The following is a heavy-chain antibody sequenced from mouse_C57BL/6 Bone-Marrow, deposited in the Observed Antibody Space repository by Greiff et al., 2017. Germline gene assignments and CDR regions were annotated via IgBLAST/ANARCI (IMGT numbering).Heavy chain of an antibody. Sequence: VQLQQSGAELVRPGASVKLSCTASGFNIKDDYMHWVKQRPEQGLEWIGWIEPENGDTASASQFPGKATITADRTANTDYQQLSSLASENTAVYYCTTITAVDGYWGQGTTLTGSA. D-gene: IGHD1-1*01. V-gene: IGHV14-4*01. J-gene: IGHJ2*01. CDR2: IEPENGDT. CDR3: TTITAVDGY. CDR1: GFNIKDDY.